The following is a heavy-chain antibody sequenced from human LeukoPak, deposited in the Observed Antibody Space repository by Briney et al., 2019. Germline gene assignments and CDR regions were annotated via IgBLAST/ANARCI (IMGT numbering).Heavy chain of an antibody. CDR2: ISYDGSNK. Sequence: GGSLRLSCAASGFTFSNYAMHWVRQAPGKGLEWVAVISYDGSNKYYADSVKGRFTISRDNSKNTLYLQMNSLITEDTAVYYCARDRAPYYGSGSYSGVDYWGQGTLVTVSS. CDR1: GFTFSNYA. CDR3: ARDRAPYYGSGSYSGVDY. V-gene: IGHV3-30*04. D-gene: IGHD3-10*01. J-gene: IGHJ4*02.